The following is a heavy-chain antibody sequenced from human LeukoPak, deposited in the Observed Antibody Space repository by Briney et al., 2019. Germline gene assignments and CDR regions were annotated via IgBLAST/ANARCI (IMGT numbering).Heavy chain of an antibody. D-gene: IGHD3-3*01. Sequence: GASVKVSCKVSGYTLTELSMHWVRQAPGKGLEWMGGFDPEDGETIYAQKFQGRVTMTEDTSTDTAYMELSSLRSEDTAVYYCATQLLGDFWSGYYYYWGQGTLVTVSS. V-gene: IGHV1-24*01. CDR1: GYTLTELS. CDR3: ATQLLGDFWSGYYYY. J-gene: IGHJ4*02. CDR2: FDPEDGET.